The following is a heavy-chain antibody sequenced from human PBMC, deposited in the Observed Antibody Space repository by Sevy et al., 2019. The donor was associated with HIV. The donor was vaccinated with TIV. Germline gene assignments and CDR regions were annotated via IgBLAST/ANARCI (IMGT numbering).Heavy chain of an antibody. CDR2: ISSSGTTI. J-gene: IGHJ6*02. V-gene: IGHV3-48*03. CDR3: TRTGIGIRGLTRVMDV. Sequence: GGSLRLSCAASGFSFTSYEINWVRQAPGKGLEWVSYISSSGTTIYYADSVKGRFTISRDNAKNSLFLQMNSLRADDTAVYYCTRTGIGIRGLTRVMDVWGQGTPVTVSS. D-gene: IGHD1-1*01. CDR1: GFSFTSYE.